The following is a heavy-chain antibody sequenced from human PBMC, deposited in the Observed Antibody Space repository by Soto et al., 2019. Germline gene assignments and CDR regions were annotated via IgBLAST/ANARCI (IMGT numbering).Heavy chain of an antibody. D-gene: IGHD3-22*01. V-gene: IGHV3-23*01. Sequence: ESGGGLVQPGGSLILSCAASGFTFSSYAMSWVRQAPGKGLEWVSDISGSGGSTYYADSVKGRFTISGDNSKNTLYLQMNTLRAEDTAVYYCAKHSYYDSSGPYRAWGQGTLVTVSS. J-gene: IGHJ4*02. CDR1: GFTFSSYA. CDR2: ISGSGGST. CDR3: AKHSYYDSSGPYRA.